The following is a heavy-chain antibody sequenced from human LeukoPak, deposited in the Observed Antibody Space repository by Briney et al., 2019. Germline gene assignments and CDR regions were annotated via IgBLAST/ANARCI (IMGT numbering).Heavy chain of an antibody. CDR3: ARGSTGGSYLPYYFDY. Sequence: ASVKVSCKASGYTFTGYYMHWVRQVPGQGPQWMGWINPKNGGAKLAQKFQGRVTMTRSTSVNTAYMELSSLTSEDTAVYYCARGSTGGSYLPYYFDYWGQGTLVTVSS. J-gene: IGHJ4*02. D-gene: IGHD1-26*01. CDR2: INPKNGGA. V-gene: IGHV1-2*02. CDR1: GYTFTGYY.